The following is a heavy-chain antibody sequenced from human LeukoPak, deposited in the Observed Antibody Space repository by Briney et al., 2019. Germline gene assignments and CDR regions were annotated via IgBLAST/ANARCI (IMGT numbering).Heavy chain of an antibody. Sequence: QPGGSLRLSCVASGFTFMNYEMSWVRQAPGKGLEWVSYISTSGTTIYYTDSVKGRFTISRDNVKNSVYLQMNSLRVEDTAIYYCARDKRLEEGGSWYGYYYMDVWGKGTTVTVSS. CDR1: GFTFMNYE. CDR2: ISTSGTTI. D-gene: IGHD6-13*01. V-gene: IGHV3-48*03. J-gene: IGHJ6*03. CDR3: ARDKRLEEGGSWYGYYYMDV.